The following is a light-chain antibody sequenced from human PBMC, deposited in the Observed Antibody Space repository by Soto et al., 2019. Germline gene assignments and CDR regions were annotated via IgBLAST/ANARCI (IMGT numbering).Light chain of an antibody. J-gene: IGLJ3*02. CDR2: DND. CDR1: SSNIGNNT. CDR3: ETWDSSLSAGV. V-gene: IGLV1-51*01. Sequence: QSVLTQPPSVSAAPGQKGTVSCSGSSSNIGNNTVAWYQHLPGTAPKLLIYDNDKRAEGITDRFSASKSGTSAALAITGHRTGDEADYYCETWDSSLSAGVFGGGTKVTVL.